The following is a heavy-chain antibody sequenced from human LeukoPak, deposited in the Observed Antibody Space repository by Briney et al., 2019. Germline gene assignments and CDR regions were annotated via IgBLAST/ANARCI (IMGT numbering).Heavy chain of an antibody. D-gene: IGHD6-13*01. J-gene: IGHJ4*02. CDR1: GFTFSSYG. CDR3: AKGFHPRIAAAGTDY. Sequence: GGSLRLSCAASGFTFSSYGMHWIRQAPGKGLEWVAFIRYDGSNKYYADSVKGRFTISRDNSKNTLYLQMNSLRAEDTAVYYCAKGFHPRIAAAGTDYWGQGTLVTVSS. V-gene: IGHV3-30*02. CDR2: IRYDGSNK.